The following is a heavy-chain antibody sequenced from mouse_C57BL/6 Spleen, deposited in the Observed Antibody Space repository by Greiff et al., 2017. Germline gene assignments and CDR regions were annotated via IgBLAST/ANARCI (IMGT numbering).Heavy chain of an antibody. CDR1: GFTFSDYY. V-gene: IGHV5-16*01. CDR2: INYDGSST. J-gene: IGHJ4*01. Sequence: EVQVVESEGGLVQPGSSMKLSCTASGFTFSDYYMAWVRQVPEKGLEWVANINYDGSSTYYLDPLKSRFIISRDNAKNILYLQMSSLKSEGTATYYWAREGVVAMDYWGQGTSVTVSS. CDR3: AREGVVAMDY.